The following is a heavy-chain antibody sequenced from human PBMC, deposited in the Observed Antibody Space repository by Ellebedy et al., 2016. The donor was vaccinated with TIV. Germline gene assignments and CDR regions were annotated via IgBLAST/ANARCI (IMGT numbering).Heavy chain of an antibody. Sequence: GESLKISXAASGFTFSDYYMNWVRQAPGKGLEWVSSISSSSSYIYYADSVKGRFTISRDNAKNSLYLQMNSLRAEDTAVYYCARVRQPFDIVVVPAGPWGQGTLVTVSS. V-gene: IGHV3-21*01. CDR1: GFTFSDYY. CDR3: ARVRQPFDIVVVPAGP. CDR2: ISSSSSYI. D-gene: IGHD2-2*01. J-gene: IGHJ5*02.